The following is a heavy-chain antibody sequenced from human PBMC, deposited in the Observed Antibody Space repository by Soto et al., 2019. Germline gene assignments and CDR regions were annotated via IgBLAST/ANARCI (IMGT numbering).Heavy chain of an antibody. J-gene: IGHJ4*02. CDR1: GFTFSSDA. CDR3: AKGRAPFKDDSNYLPDY. D-gene: IGHD4-4*01. CDR2: ISGSGGST. Sequence: SLRLSCAASGFTFSSDAMSWVRQAPGKGLEWVSAISGSGGSTYYADSVKGRFTISRDNSKNTLYLQMNSLRAEDTAVYYCAKGRAPFKDDSNYLPDYWGQGTLVTVSS. V-gene: IGHV3-23*01.